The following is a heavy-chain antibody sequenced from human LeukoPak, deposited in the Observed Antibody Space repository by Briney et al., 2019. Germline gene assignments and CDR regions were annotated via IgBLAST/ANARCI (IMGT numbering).Heavy chain of an antibody. V-gene: IGHV4-30-2*01. J-gene: IGHJ6*02. CDR1: DDSARSDHYY. Sequence: SETLSLTCTVSDDSARSDHYYGGWVRQPPGKGLEWIGYIYHSGSGSTYYNPSLKSRVTISVDKSKNQFSLKLSSVTAADTAVYYCARENYYYYGMDVWGQGTTVTVSS. CDR3: ARENYYYYGMDV. CDR2: IYHSGSGST.